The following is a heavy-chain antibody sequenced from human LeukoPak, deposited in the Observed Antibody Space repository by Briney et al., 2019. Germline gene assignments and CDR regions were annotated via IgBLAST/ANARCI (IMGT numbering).Heavy chain of an antibody. V-gene: IGHV4-34*01. CDR2: INHSGST. CDR1: GGSFSGYY. CDR3: ARRYSSYCFDY. Sequence: SETLSLTCAVYGGSFSGYYWSWIRQPPGKGLEWIREINHSGSTNYNPSLKSRVTISVDTSKNQFSLKLSSVTAADTAVYYCARRYSSYCFDYWGQGTLVTVSS. D-gene: IGHD6-6*01. J-gene: IGHJ4*02.